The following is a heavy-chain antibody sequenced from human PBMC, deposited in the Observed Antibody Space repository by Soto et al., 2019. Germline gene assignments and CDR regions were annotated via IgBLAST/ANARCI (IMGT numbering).Heavy chain of an antibody. CDR2: ILPIFGTA. D-gene: IGHD4-17*01. J-gene: IGHJ3*02. CDR3: ARGHEYGGNSDAFDI. V-gene: IGHV1-69*06. Sequence: SVKLSCKASGGSFSTSSINLLRQETGQRPEWMGNILPIFGTADYAQKFQDRVTITADKSTDTAYMELRSLFSEDTAVYYCARGHEYGGNSDAFDIWGQGTVVTVSS. CDR1: GGSFSTSS.